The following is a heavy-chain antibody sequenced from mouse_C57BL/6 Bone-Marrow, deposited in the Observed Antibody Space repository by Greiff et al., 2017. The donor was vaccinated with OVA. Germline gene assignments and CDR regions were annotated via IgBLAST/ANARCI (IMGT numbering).Heavy chain of an antibody. CDR1: GYAFSSSW. CDR2: IYPGDGDT. Sequence: QVQLQQSGPELVKPGASVKISCKASGYAFSSSWMNWVKQRPGKGLEWIGRIYPGDGDTNYNGKFKGKATLTADKSSSTAYMQLSSLTSEDSAVYFCARWDYGSRHYFDYWGKGTTLTVSS. V-gene: IGHV1-82*01. J-gene: IGHJ2*01. D-gene: IGHD1-1*01. CDR3: ARWDYGSRHYFDY.